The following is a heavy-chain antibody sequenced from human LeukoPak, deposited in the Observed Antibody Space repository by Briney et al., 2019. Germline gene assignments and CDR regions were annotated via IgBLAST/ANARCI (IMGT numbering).Heavy chain of an antibody. D-gene: IGHD2-2*01. V-gene: IGHV1-2*04. CDR3: ARGTRLTYFDY. CDR2: INDNSGGR. CDR1: GFIISDGYL. J-gene: IGHJ4*02. Sequence: PWATLYLTCAASGFIISDGYLWGWIREPPRKGPERGWINDNSGGRNYAQKFQGWVTMTRDTSISTAYMELSRLRSDDTAVYYCARGTRLTYFDYWGQGTLVTVSS.